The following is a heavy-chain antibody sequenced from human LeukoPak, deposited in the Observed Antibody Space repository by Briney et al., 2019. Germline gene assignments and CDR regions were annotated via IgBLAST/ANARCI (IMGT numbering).Heavy chain of an antibody. J-gene: IGHJ3*02. D-gene: IGHD4-17*01. CDR2: ISYDGSNK. CDR1: GFTFSSYA. CDR3: ARGSTGRAFDI. Sequence: GGSLRLSCAASGFTFSSYAMHWVRQAPGKGLEWVAVISYDGSNKYYADSVEGRFTISRDNSKNTLYLQMNSLRAEDTAVYYCARGSTGRAFDIWGQGTMVTVSS. V-gene: IGHV3-30-3*01.